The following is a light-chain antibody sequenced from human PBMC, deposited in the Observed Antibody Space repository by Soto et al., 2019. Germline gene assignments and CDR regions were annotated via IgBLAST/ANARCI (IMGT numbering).Light chain of an antibody. CDR3: QSYDISTVV. CDR2: EDN. CDR1: SGSIASNY. J-gene: IGLJ2*01. Sequence: NFMLTQPHSVSESPGKTVTISCTRSSGSIASNYVQWYQPRPGSAPTTVIYEDNQRPSGVPARFSGSIDSSSNSASLTISGLKTEDEADYYCQSYDISTVVFGGGTQMTVL. V-gene: IGLV6-57*04.